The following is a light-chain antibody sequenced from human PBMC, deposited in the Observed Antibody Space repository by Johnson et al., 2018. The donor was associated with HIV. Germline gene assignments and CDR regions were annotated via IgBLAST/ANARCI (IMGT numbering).Light chain of an antibody. CDR1: SSNIGNNY. CDR2: DNN. CDR3: GTWDTSLSARYV. Sequence: QSPLTQPPSVSAAPGQKVTISCSGSSSNIGNNYVSWYQQLPGTAPKLLIYDNNKRPSRIPDRFSGSKSGTSATLGITGLQTGDEADYYCGTWDTSLSARYVFGSGTKVTVL. V-gene: IGLV1-51*01. J-gene: IGLJ1*01.